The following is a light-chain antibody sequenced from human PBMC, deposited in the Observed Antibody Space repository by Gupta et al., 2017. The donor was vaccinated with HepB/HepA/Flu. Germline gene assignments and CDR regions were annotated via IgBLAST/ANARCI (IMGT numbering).Light chain of an antibody. J-gene: IGLJ2*01. V-gene: IGLV2-14*01. CDR1: RRDVGGSNY. CDR2: DGS. Sequence: APTPPASVSGSPGQSITISCPGTRRDVGGSNYVSWYQQPPGKAPKLMIYDGSNRPSGVFNRFPGSKSGNTASLTISGLQAEDEADYYCSSYSSSSTLGVFGGGTKLTVL. CDR3: SSYSSSSTLGV.